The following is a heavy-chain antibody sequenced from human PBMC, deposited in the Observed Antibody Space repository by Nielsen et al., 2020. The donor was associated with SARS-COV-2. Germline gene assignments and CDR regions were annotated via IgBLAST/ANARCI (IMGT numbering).Heavy chain of an antibody. D-gene: IGHD5-24*01. CDR2: IKQDGSES. J-gene: IGHJ4*02. CDR1: GFTFSHYR. CDR3: AREGRDLPLDY. Sequence: GESLKISCAGSGFTFSHYRMSWVRQAPGKGLEWVAKIKQDGSESYHVDSVKGRFTISRDNARNILYLQMNSLRAEDTAVYYCAREGRDLPLDYWGQGVLVTVSS. V-gene: IGHV3-7*03.